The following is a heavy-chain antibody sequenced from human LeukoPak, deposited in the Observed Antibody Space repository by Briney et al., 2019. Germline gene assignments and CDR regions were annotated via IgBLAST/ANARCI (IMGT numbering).Heavy chain of an antibody. D-gene: IGHD3-10*01. Sequence: GGSLRLSCAASGFSFSDDWMSWVRQAPGKGLEWVGRIKHKRDGGTTDYAAPVKGRFTISRDDSKNMLYLEMNSLKIEDTAVYYCTTVTMVRDYDYWGQGTLVTVSS. CDR1: GFSFSDDW. CDR2: IKHKRDGGTT. V-gene: IGHV3-15*01. CDR3: TTVTMVRDYDY. J-gene: IGHJ4*02.